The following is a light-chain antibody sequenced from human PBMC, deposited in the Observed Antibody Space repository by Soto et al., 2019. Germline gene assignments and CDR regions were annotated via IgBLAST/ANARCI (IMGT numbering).Light chain of an antibody. CDR3: QQHSSWPYSG. V-gene: IGKV3-11*01. CDR1: QSVSTN. Sequence: IVVTQSPATLSVFPGERATLSCRASQSVSTNLAWYQQKPGQAPRLLIYGTSTRATGIPARFSGSGSGTDFTLTISSLEPEDFAVYYCQQHSSWPYSGFGPGTKVDI. CDR2: GTS. J-gene: IGKJ3*01.